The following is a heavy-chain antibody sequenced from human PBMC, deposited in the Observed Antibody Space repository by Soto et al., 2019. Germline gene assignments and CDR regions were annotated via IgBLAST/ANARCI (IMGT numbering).Heavy chain of an antibody. J-gene: IGHJ6*02. V-gene: IGHV5-10-1*01. CDR2: IDHSDSYT. CDR1: GGSDSRYW. D-gene: IGHD6-25*01. CDR3: ARVRPANMDV. Sequence: GAAQTISEKGSGGSDSRYWRSPERQMPGKGLEWMGRIDHSDSYTNYSPSLQGHVTISADKSISTAYLQWSRLKASDTAMYYCARVRPANMDVWGQGTTVTVSS.